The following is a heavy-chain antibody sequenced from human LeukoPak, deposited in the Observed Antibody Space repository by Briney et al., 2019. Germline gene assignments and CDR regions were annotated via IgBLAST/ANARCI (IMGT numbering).Heavy chain of an antibody. V-gene: IGHV4-61*02. CDR1: GGSISSGSYY. CDR2: IYTSGST. D-gene: IGHD3-10*01. CDR3: ARPSRIRGVLLIPD. Sequence: SETLSLTCTVSGGSISSGSYYWSWIRQPAGKGLEWIGRIYTSGSTNYIPSLKSRVTISVDTSKNQFSLKVTSVAAADTAVYYCARPSRIRGVLLIPDWGQGTLVTVSS. J-gene: IGHJ4*02.